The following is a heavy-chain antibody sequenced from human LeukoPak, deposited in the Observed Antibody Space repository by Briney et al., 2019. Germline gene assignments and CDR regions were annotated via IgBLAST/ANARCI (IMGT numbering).Heavy chain of an antibody. V-gene: IGHV4-30-2*01. CDR2: IYHSGST. CDR1: GGSISSGGYS. Sequence: SQTLSLTCTVSGGSISSGGYSWSWIRQPPGKGLEWIGYIYHSGSTYYNPSLKSRVTISVDRSKNQFSLKLSSVTAADTAVYYCAREVDYYDSSGYYYVWFDPWGQGTLVTVSS. CDR3: AREVDYYDSSGYYYVWFDP. D-gene: IGHD3-22*01. J-gene: IGHJ5*02.